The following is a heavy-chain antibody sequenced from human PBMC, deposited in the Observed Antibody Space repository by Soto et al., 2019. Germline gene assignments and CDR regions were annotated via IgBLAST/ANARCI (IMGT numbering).Heavy chain of an antibody. CDR3: TTDWGSGLYH. V-gene: IGHV3-15*07. J-gene: IGHJ4*02. Sequence: GGSLRLSCAGSGFTFSNAWMNWVRQAPGKGLEWVGRIKTKVDGGTTHYAAPVKHRFTISRDDSKNTLYLRMNSLKTEDTAVYYCTTDWGSGLYHWGQGTLVTVSS. CDR2: IKTKVDGGTT. D-gene: IGHD6-19*01. CDR1: GFTFSNAW.